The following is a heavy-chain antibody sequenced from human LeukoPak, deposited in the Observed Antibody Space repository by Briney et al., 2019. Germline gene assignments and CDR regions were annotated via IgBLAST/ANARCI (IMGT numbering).Heavy chain of an antibody. CDR1: GFTFSSHA. V-gene: IGHV3-23*01. D-gene: IGHD4-11*01. CDR3: AKADYSTTYFDY. Sequence: GGSLRLSCAASGFTFSSHAMSWVRQAPGKGLEWVSAISGSGGSTYYADSVKGRFTISRNNSKNTLYLQMNSLRAEDTAVYYCAKADYSTTYFDYWGQGTLVTVSS. CDR2: ISGSGGST. J-gene: IGHJ4*02.